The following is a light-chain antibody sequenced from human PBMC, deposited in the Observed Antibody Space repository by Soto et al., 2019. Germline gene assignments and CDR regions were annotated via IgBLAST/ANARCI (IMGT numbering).Light chain of an antibody. CDR2: VNSDGSH. V-gene: IGLV4-69*02. Sequence: QAVVTQSPSDSASLGASVTLTCTLSSGHSNYAIAWHQQQPEKGPRYLMKVNSDGSHTKGDGIPDRFSGSSSGAERYLTISSLQSEDEADYYCQTWGTGIRVVFGGGTKL. CDR1: SGHSNYA. J-gene: IGLJ2*01. CDR3: QTWGTGIRVV.